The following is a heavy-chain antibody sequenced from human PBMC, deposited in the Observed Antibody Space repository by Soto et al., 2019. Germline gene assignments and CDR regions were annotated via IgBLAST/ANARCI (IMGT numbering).Heavy chain of an antibody. V-gene: IGHV3-23*01. Sequence: EVQLLESGGGLVQPGGSLRLSCAASGFTFSSYAMSWVRQAPGKGLEWVPAISGSGGSTYYADSVKGRFTISRDNSKNTLYLQMNSLRAEDTAVYYCAKAVEQWLVSYYYGMDVWGQGTTVTVSS. CDR3: AKAVEQWLVSYYYGMDV. D-gene: IGHD6-19*01. CDR1: GFTFSSYA. CDR2: ISGSGGST. J-gene: IGHJ6*02.